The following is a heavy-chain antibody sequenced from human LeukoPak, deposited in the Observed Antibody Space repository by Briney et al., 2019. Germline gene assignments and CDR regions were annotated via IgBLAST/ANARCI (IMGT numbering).Heavy chain of an antibody. D-gene: IGHD1-26*01. CDR1: GFTFSSYW. CDR2: IKQDGSEK. CDR3: AKHLYSYYYYGMDV. J-gene: IGHJ6*02. V-gene: IGHV3-7*05. Sequence: GGSLRLSCAASGFTFSSYWMSWVRQAPGKGLEWVANIKQDGSEKYYVDSVKGRFTISRDNAKNSLYLQMNSLRAEDTAVYYCAKHLYSYYYYGMDVWGQGTTVTVSS.